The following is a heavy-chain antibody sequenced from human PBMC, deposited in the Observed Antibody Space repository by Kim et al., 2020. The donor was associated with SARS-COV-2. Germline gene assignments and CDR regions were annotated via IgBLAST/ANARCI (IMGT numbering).Heavy chain of an antibody. CDR1: GFTFSSYW. V-gene: IGHV3-7*03. J-gene: IGHJ5*02. CDR2: IKQDGSEK. CDR3: ARLRPILRYFDWLSGGQFDP. Sequence: GGSLRLSCAASGFTFSSYWMSWVRQAPGKGLEWVANIKQDGSEKYYVDSVKGRFTISRDNAKNSLYLQMNSLRAEDTAVYYCARLRPILRYFDWLSGGQFDPWGQGTLVTVSS. D-gene: IGHD3-9*01.